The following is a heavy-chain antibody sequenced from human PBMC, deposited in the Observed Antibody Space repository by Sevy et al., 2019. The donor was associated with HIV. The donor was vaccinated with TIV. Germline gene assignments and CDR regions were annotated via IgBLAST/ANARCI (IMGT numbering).Heavy chain of an antibody. Sequence: GGSLRLSCAASGFTFSNAWMSWVRQAPGKGLEWVGRIKSKTDGGITDYAAPVKGRFTISRDDSKNTLYLQMNSLKTEDTAVYYCTTELSELLPLDYWGQGTLVTVSS. V-gene: IGHV3-15*01. CDR1: GFTFSNAW. CDR3: TTELSELLPLDY. D-gene: IGHD2-15*01. J-gene: IGHJ4*02. CDR2: IKSKTDGGIT.